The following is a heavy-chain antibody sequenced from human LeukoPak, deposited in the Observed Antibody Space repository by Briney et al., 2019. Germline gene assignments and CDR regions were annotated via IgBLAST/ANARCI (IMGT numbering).Heavy chain of an antibody. J-gene: IGHJ4*02. Sequence: PGGSLRLSCAASGFTFSSRWMHWVRQAPGKGLEWVANIKQDGSEKYYVDSVKGRFTISRDNAKNSLYLQMNSLRAEDTAVYYCARVQWLVGTFDYWGQGTLVTVSS. CDR3: ARVQWLVGTFDY. CDR2: IKQDGSEK. D-gene: IGHD6-19*01. CDR1: GFTFSSRW. V-gene: IGHV3-7*02.